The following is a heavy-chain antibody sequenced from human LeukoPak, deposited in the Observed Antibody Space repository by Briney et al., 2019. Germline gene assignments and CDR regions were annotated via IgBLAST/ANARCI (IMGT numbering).Heavy chain of an antibody. Sequence: ASVKVSCKASGYTFTSYYMHWVRQAPGQGLGWMGIINPSGGSTSYAQKFQGRVTMTRDTPTSTVYMELSSLRSEDTAVYYCARADCGGDCYPSTYFDYWGQGTLVTVSS. J-gene: IGHJ4*02. CDR2: INPSGGST. D-gene: IGHD2-21*01. CDR3: ARADCGGDCYPSTYFDY. CDR1: GYTFTSYY. V-gene: IGHV1-46*01.